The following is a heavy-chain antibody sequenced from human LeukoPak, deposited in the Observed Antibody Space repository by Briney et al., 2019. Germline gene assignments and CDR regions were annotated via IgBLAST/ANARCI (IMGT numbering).Heavy chain of an antibody. D-gene: IGHD6-13*01. Sequence: PGGSLRLSCAASGFTFSSYGMHWVRQAPGKGLEWVAVISYDGSNKYYADSVKGRFTISRDNSKNTLHLQTNSLRAEDTAVYYCAKDLRYSSSWYPAPGYYGMDVWGKGTTVTVSS. CDR1: GFTFSSYG. J-gene: IGHJ6*04. V-gene: IGHV3-30*18. CDR3: AKDLRYSSSWYPAPGYYGMDV. CDR2: ISYDGSNK.